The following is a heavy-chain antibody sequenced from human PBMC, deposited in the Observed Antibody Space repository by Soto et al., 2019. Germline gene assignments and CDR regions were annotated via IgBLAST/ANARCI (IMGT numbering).Heavy chain of an antibody. V-gene: IGHV4-39*01. J-gene: IGHJ5*02. D-gene: IGHD4-17*01. CDR1: GGSISSSNYY. CDR2: IHYSGNT. CDR3: ARRQSRTDNWFDP. Sequence: SETLSLTCTVSGGSISSSNYYLGWIRQPPGKGLEWIGNIHYSGNTYYNPSLKSRVTISVDTSKNQFSLKLSSVTAADTAVYYCARRQSRTDNWFDPWGQGTLVTVSS.